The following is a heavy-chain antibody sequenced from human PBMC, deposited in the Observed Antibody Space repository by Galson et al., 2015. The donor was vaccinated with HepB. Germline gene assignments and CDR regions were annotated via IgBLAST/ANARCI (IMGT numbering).Heavy chain of an antibody. CDR3: ARDGGGEDYYDSSGYHYYYGMDV. CDR2: ISAYNGNT. Sequence: SVKVSCKASGYTFTSYGISWVRQAPGQGLEWMGWISAYNGNTNYAQKLQGRVTMTTDTSTSTAYMELRSLRSDDTAVYYCARDGGGEDYYDSSGYHYYYGMDVWGQGTTVTVSS. D-gene: IGHD3-22*01. V-gene: IGHV1-18*04. CDR1: GYTFTSYG. J-gene: IGHJ6*02.